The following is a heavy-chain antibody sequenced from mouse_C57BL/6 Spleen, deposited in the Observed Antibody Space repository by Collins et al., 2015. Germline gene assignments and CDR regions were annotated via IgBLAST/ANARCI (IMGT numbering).Heavy chain of an antibody. V-gene: IGHV1-18*01. J-gene: IGHJ3*01. Sequence: EVQLQQSGPELVKPGASVKIPCKASGYTFTDYNMDWVKQSHGKSLEWIGDINPNNGGTIYNQKFKGKATLTVDKSSSTAYMELRSLTSEDTAVYYCARGAYGYDDGGFAYWGQGTLVTVSA. CDR3: ARGAYGYDDGGFAY. CDR1: GYTFTDYN. D-gene: IGHD2-2*01. CDR2: INPNNGGT.